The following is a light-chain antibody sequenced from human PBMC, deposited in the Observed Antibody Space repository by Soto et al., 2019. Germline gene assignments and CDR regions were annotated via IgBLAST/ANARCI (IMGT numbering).Light chain of an antibody. CDR3: CLYIGATTYV. Sequence: QSALAEPAYVSGSTGQSIIIFCTVTSGFVGSFSLVSWYQQHPGKAPKFMISEGHRRPSGVPDRFSGSTSVNSASLTISGLQADDEADYYCCLYIGATTYVFGTGTKVTGL. J-gene: IGLJ1*01. V-gene: IGLV2-23*01. CDR1: SGFVGSFSL. CDR2: EGH.